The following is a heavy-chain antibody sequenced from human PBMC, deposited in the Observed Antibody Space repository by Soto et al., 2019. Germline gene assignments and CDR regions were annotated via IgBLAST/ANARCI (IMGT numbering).Heavy chain of an antibody. Sequence: GGSLRLSCAASGFSFGSYALSWVRQAPGKGLEWVSTTSGSDGKTFYADSVKGRFSISRDTSQNTLYLQMNSLRADDTAIYYCARWSYLDYWGQGTRVTVSS. V-gene: IGHV3-23*01. J-gene: IGHJ4*02. CDR2: TSGSDGKT. CDR1: GFSFGSYA. CDR3: ARWSYLDY. D-gene: IGHD3-3*01.